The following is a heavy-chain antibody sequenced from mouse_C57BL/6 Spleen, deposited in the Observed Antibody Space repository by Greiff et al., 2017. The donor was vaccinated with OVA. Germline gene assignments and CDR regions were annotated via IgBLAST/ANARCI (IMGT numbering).Heavy chain of an antibody. D-gene: IGHD4-1*01. CDR1: GYTFTNYW. Sequence: VKLMESGAELVRPGTSVKMSCKASGYTFTNYWIGWAKQRPGHGLEWIGDIYPGGGYTNYNEKFKGKATLTADKSSSTAYMQFSSLTSEDSAIYYCARRGLTGPPFDYWGQGTTLTVSS. V-gene: IGHV1-63*01. CDR2: IYPGGGYT. J-gene: IGHJ2*01. CDR3: ARRGLTGPPFDY.